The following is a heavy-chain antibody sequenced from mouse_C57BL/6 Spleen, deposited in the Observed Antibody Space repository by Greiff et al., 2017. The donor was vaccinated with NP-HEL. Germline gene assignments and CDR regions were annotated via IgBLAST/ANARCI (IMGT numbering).Heavy chain of an antibody. J-gene: IGHJ3*01. CDR2: IYPRDGST. Sequence: VQLQQSDAELVKPGASVKISCTVSGYTFTDHTIHWMKQRPEQGLEWIGYIYPRDGSTKYNEKFKGKATLTADKSSSTAYMQLNSLTSEDSAVYVCAKNYYGSSSWFAYWGQGTLVTVSA. D-gene: IGHD1-1*01. V-gene: IGHV1-78*01. CDR1: GYTFTDHT. CDR3: AKNYYGSSSWFAY.